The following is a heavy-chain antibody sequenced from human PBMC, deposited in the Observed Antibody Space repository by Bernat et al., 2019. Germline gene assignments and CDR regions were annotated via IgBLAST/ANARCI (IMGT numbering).Heavy chain of an antibody. Sequence: VQLVESGGGLVKPGGSLRLSCAASGFTFSKDWMTWVRQAPGKGLEWICRIKSRSDGGTTDYAAPVKGRFTISRDDSKNTLYLQMNSLRVEDTAVYYCMRSYDYWGRGTLVTVSS. V-gene: IGHV3-15*01. CDR3: MRSYDY. D-gene: IGHD3-10*01. CDR1: GFTFSKDW. J-gene: IGHJ4*02. CDR2: IKSRSDGGTT.